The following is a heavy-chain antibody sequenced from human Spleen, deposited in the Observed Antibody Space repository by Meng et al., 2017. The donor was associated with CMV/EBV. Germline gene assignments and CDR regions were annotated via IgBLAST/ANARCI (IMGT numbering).Heavy chain of an antibody. CDR2: INPNSGGT. Sequence: ASVKVSCKASGYTFTGYYINWVRQAPGQGLEWMGWINPNSGGTNYAEKFQARVTLTRDTSINTGYMELSRLTSDDTAVYYCARDKNWGPDYWGQGTLVTVSS. CDR1: GYTFTGYY. D-gene: IGHD7-27*01. CDR3: ARDKNWGPDY. V-gene: IGHV1-2*02. J-gene: IGHJ4*02.